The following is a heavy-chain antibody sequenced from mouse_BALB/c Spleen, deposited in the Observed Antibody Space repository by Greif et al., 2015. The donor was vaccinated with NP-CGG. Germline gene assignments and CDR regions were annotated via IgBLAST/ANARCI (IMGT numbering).Heavy chain of an antibody. J-gene: IGHJ4*01. CDR3: ARIYYDYDGYAMDY. CDR2: ISSGGSYT. V-gene: IGHV5-9-4*01. Sequence: EVQRVESGGGLVKPGGSLKLSCAASGFTFSSYAMSWVRQSPEKRLEWVAEISSGGSYTYYPDTVTGRFTISRDNAKNTLYLEMSSLRSEDTAMYYCARIYYDYDGYAMDYWGQGTSVTVSS. CDR1: GFTFSSYA. D-gene: IGHD2-4*01.